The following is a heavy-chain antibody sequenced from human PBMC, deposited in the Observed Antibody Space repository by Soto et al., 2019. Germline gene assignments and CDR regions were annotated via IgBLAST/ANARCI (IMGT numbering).Heavy chain of an antibody. V-gene: IGHV3-30-3*01. CDR3: ASVARVVPRDAFDI. D-gene: IGHD2-15*01. CDR2: ISSEGTTK. CDR1: GFSFSTYA. Sequence: QVQLVESGGGVVQPGRSLRLSCAASGFSFSTYAMHWVRQAPGKGLGWVAVISSEGTTKYNSDSVKGRFTISRDNAKNTLYLEMTSLRPEDTAVYYCASVARVVPRDAFDIWGQGTMVTVSS. J-gene: IGHJ3*02.